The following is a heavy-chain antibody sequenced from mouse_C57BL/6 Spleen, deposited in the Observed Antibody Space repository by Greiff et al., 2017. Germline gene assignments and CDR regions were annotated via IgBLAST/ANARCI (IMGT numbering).Heavy chain of an antibody. CDR3: ARGGSNYYWYFDV. D-gene: IGHD2-5*01. CDR1: GYTFTSYW. CDR2: IDPNSGGT. V-gene: IGHV1-72*01. J-gene: IGHJ1*03. Sequence: QVQLQQPGAELVKPGASVKLSCKASGYTFTSYWMHWVKQRPGRGLEWIGRIDPNSGGTKYNEKFKSKATLTVDKPSSTAYMQRSSLTSEDSAVYYCARGGSNYYWYFDVWGTGTTVTVSS.